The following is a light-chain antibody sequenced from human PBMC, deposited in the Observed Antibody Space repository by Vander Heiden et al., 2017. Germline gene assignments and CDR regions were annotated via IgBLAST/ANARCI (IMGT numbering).Light chain of an antibody. CDR3: AVWDDSLTGPR. J-gene: IGLJ2*01. V-gene: IGLV1-47*01. CDR1: SSNIGTNY. CDR2: RND. Sequence: QSVLTQPPSASGTPGQRVTISCSGSSSNIGTNYVSWYQQFPGTAPKLLIYRNDQRPSVVPDRFSGSKSGSSASLAISGLRSEDEADYYCAVWDDSLTGPRFGGGTKLTVL.